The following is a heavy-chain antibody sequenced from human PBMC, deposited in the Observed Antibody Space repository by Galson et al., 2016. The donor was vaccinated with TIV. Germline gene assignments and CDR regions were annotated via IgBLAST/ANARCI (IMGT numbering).Heavy chain of an antibody. J-gene: IGHJ5*02. Sequence: SLRLSCAASGFTFSTQSMNWFRQAPGRGLEWISYIRSSGAAIYYADSVKGRFTISRDNVKNSLYLQMNSLRAEDTAVYYCARGLGNSNYYTHRFDPWGHGTPVTVSS. V-gene: IGHV3-48*01. D-gene: IGHD4-11*01. CDR1: GFTFSTQS. CDR3: ARGLGNSNYYTHRFDP. CDR2: IRSSGAAI.